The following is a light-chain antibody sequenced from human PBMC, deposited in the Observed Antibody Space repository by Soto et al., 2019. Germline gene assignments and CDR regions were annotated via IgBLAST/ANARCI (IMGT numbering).Light chain of an antibody. CDR3: QQFNDWPPT. Sequence: EIVMTQSPGTLSVSPGERATLSCRASQSVSSNLAWYQQKPGQAPRLLIYGASTRATDIPARFSGSGSGTEFTLTISSLQSEDLAVYYCQQFNDWPPTFGQGTRVEIK. J-gene: IGKJ1*01. V-gene: IGKV3-15*01. CDR1: QSVSSN. CDR2: GAS.